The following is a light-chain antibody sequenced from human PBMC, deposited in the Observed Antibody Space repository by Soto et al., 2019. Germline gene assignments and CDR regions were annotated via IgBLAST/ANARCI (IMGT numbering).Light chain of an antibody. CDR1: SSDVGGYNC. Sequence: QSVLTQPASVSGSPGQSITISCTGTSSDVGGYNCVSWYQQHPGKAPKLMIYDVSNRPSGVSNRFSGSKSGNTASLTISGLQAEDEADYYCSSYTSSSTLYVFGTGTKAPS. CDR2: DVS. CDR3: SSYTSSSTLYV. V-gene: IGLV2-14*01. J-gene: IGLJ1*01.